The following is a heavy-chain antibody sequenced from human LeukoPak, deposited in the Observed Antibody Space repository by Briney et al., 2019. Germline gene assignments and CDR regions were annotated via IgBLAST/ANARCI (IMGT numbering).Heavy chain of an antibody. Sequence: GGSLRLSCETVGFNLKKYYMSSIRQAPGKALEWISYISSSGNDISYADSVKDRFTVSRDNTKNSLYLQMNRLGPEDTALYYCARGGARHIVFGMQPFDIWGQGTMVVVSS. V-gene: IGHV3-11*01. D-gene: IGHD2-21*01. CDR3: ARGGARHIVFGMQPFDI. CDR1: GFNLKKYY. J-gene: IGHJ3*02. CDR2: ISSSGNDI.